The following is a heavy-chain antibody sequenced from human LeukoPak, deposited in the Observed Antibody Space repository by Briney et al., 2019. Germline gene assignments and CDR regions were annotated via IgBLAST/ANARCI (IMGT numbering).Heavy chain of an antibody. CDR3: ARDMTFCSGGSCYSLGFDI. D-gene: IGHD2-15*01. V-gene: IGHV3-48*02. Sequence: GGSLRLSCAASGFTFSAYNMNWVRQAPGKGLEWFSYVSSSRGTIYYADSVKGRFTISRDNAKNSLYLQMNSLRDEDTAVYYCARDMTFCSGGSCYSLGFDIWGQGTMVTVSS. CDR2: VSSSRGTI. CDR1: GFTFSAYN. J-gene: IGHJ3*02.